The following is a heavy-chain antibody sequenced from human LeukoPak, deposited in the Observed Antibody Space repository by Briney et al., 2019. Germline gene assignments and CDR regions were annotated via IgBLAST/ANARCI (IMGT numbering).Heavy chain of an antibody. CDR2: ISRDGDST. CDR1: GLTFDDYT. J-gene: IGHJ4*02. CDR3: AKRDGYNGCFDY. D-gene: IGHD5-24*01. Sequence: PGGSLRLSCEASGLTFDDYTMHWVRQRPGKGLEWLSFISRDGDSTYYADSVKGRFVISRDNSRNSLSLQMHSLTTDDTALYYCAKRDGYNGCFDYWGQGTQVTVSS. V-gene: IGHV3-43*01.